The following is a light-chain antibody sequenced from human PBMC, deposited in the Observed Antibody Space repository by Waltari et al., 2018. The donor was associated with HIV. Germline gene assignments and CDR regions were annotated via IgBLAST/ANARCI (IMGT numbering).Light chain of an antibody. CDR1: SSDVGGYNY. Sequence: QSALTQPPSASGSPGQSVTISCTGTSSDVGGYNYVSWYQQHPGKAPKLLIYEVTERPSGVSSRFSGSKSGYTASLTVSGLQDEDEADYYCSSYAGSRGLFGGGTKLTV. J-gene: IGLJ2*01. CDR3: SSYAGSRGL. CDR2: EVT. V-gene: IGLV2-8*01.